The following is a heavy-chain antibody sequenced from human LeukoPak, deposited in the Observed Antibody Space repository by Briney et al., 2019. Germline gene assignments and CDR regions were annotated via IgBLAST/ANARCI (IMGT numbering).Heavy chain of an antibody. Sequence: GGSLRLSCAASGFTFSSYGMHWVRQAPGKGLEWVAFIRYDGSNKYYADSVKGRFTISRDNAKNSLYLQMNSLRAEDTAVYYCARDNSYVLDYWGQGTLVTVSS. CDR3: ARDNSYVLDY. V-gene: IGHV3-30*02. J-gene: IGHJ4*02. CDR1: GFTFSSYG. D-gene: IGHD5-18*01. CDR2: IRYDGSNK.